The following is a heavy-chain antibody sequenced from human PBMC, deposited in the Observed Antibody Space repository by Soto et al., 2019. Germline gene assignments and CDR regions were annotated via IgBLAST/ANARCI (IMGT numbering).Heavy chain of an antibody. V-gene: IGHV3-21*01. J-gene: IGHJ4*02. Sequence: GGSLRLSCGASGFTFSSYTMNWVRQAPGKGLECVSSISTSGSYIYYADSVKGRFTISRDNAKNSLYLQMNSLRAEDTAVYYCARDNPYSGSYENDFWGPGTLVTVSS. CDR1: GFTFSSYT. CDR2: ISTSGSYI. CDR3: ARDNPYSGSYENDF. D-gene: IGHD1-26*01.